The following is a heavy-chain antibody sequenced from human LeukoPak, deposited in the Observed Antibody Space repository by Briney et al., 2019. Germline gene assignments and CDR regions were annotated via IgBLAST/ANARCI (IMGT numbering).Heavy chain of an antibody. V-gene: IGHV1-2*02. Sequence: ASVKVSCKTSGYTFTGYYIHWVRQAPGHGLEWMGWTNPNSGVTNLADNFQGRVTMTRDTSINTAYMELSSLRSDDTAVYYCSKAVTTTPWFDPWGQGTLVAVSS. CDR3: SKAVTTTPWFDP. J-gene: IGHJ5*02. CDR1: GYTFTGYY. D-gene: IGHD1-1*01. CDR2: TNPNSGVT.